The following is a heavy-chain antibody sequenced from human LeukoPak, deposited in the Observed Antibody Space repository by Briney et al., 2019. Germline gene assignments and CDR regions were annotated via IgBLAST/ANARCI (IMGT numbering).Heavy chain of an antibody. CDR2: IYPTGHT. CDR3: GRITDPYYRSGWSGADY. D-gene: IGHD6-19*01. CDR1: GGSLGNYY. J-gene: IGHJ4*02. Sequence: PSETLSLTCKVSGGSLGNYYWSWIRQPAGKGLEWIGRIYPTGHTHYNPSLKSRVTMSVDTSKNQFSLKMTSMTAAESADYYCGRITDPYYRSGWSGADYWGRGTQVTVSA. V-gene: IGHV4-4*07.